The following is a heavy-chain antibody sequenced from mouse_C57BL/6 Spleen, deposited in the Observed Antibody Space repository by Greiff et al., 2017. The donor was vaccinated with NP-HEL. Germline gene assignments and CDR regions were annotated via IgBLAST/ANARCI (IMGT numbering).Heavy chain of an antibody. Sequence: VQLQQSGTVLARPGASVKMSCKTSGYTFTSYWMHWVKQRPGQGLEWIGAIYPGNSDTSYNQKFKGKAKLTAVTSASTAYMELSSLTNEDSAVYYCTYYYGSSRYWYFDVWGTGTTVTVSS. CDR2: IYPGNSDT. J-gene: IGHJ1*03. CDR1: GYTFTSYW. V-gene: IGHV1-5*01. CDR3: TYYYGSSRYWYFDV. D-gene: IGHD1-1*01.